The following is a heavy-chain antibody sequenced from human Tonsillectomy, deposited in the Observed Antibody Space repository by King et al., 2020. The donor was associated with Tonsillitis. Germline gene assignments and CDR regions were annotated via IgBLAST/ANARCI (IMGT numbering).Heavy chain of an antibody. V-gene: IGHV3-21*01. Sequence: QLVQSGGGLVKPGGSLRLYFAASGFTFRTYTLNWLRQAPGKGLAWVSSISSISTYIKYAPSEKGRFTISRDNAKNSLYLQMNSLRAEDTAVYFCARDQYYDTSGYYGGFDYWGQGTLVTVSS. CDR1: GFTFRTYT. D-gene: IGHD3-22*01. CDR2: ISSISTYI. CDR3: ARDQYYDTSGYYGGFDY. J-gene: IGHJ4*02.